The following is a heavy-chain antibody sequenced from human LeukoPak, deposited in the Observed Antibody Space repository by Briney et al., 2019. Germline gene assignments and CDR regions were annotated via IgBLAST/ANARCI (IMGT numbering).Heavy chain of an antibody. V-gene: IGHV3-11*04. Sequence: PGGSLRLSCAASGFTFSDYYMSWIRQTPGKGLEWVSYISSSGSSIYYADSVKGRFTISRDNAKNSLYLQMNSLTVEDTAVYYCARGTKQVGLLKTGASLDPSGQGTLVTVSS. J-gene: IGHJ5*02. CDR2: ISSSGSSI. D-gene: IGHD3-10*01. CDR3: ARGTKQVGLLKTGASLDP. CDR1: GFTFSDYY.